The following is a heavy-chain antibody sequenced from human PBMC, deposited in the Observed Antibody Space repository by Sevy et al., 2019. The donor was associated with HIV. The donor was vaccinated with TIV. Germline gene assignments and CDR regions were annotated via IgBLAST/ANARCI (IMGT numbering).Heavy chain of an antibody. V-gene: IGHV1-69*13. CDR3: ARSFWKHIVVVIAISPDAFDI. D-gene: IGHD2-21*01. Sequence: ASVKVSCKASGGTFSSYAISWVRQAPGQGLEWMGGIIPIFGTANYAQKFQGRVTITSDESTSTAYMELSSLRSEDTAVYYCARSFWKHIVVVIAISPDAFDIWGQGTMVTVSS. J-gene: IGHJ3*02. CDR1: GGTFSSYA. CDR2: IIPIFGTA.